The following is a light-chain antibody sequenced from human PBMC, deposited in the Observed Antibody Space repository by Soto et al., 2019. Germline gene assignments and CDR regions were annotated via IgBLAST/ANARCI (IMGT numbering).Light chain of an antibody. CDR3: QQYGGSTRT. Sequence: IVLTQSPGTRSLSPGERATLSCRASQSVTTQLAWYQQKPGQAPRLIIHGASSRATGVPDRITGSGSGTDFTLSISRLEPEDFAVYYCQQYGGSTRTFGQGTKVDIK. CDR2: GAS. J-gene: IGKJ1*01. CDR1: QSVTTQ. V-gene: IGKV3-20*01.